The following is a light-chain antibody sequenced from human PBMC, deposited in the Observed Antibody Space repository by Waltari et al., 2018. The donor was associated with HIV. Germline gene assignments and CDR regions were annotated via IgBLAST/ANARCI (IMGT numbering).Light chain of an antibody. Sequence: QSALTQPRSVSGSPGQSVTISCTGTSSDVGGYNFVSCYQQHPGKAPKLVIYDVSKWPSGVPVRFSGSKSGNTASLTISGLQAEDEADDYCCSYTGSYTWVFGGGTELTVL. CDR3: CSYTGSYTWV. J-gene: IGLJ3*02. CDR1: SSDVGGYNF. CDR2: DVS. V-gene: IGLV2-11*01.